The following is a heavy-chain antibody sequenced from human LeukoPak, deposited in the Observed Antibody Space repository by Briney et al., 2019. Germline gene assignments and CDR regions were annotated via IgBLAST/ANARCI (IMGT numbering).Heavy chain of an antibody. CDR1: GGSISSYY. Sequence: PSETLSLTCTVSGGSISSYYWSWIRQPPGKGLEWIGYIYTSGSTNYNPSLKSRVTISVDTSKNQFSLKLSSVTAADTAVYYCARHTDFWSGHYTGKNWFDPWGQGTLVTVSS. V-gene: IGHV4-4*09. D-gene: IGHD3-3*01. CDR3: ARHTDFWSGHYTGKNWFDP. J-gene: IGHJ5*02. CDR2: IYTSGST.